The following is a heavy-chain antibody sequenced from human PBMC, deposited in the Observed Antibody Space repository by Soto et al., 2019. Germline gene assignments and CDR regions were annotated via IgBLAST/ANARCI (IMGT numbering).Heavy chain of an antibody. CDR1: RFTFSSYS. V-gene: IGHV3-21*01. CDR3: ARVGGGYQLLHAFDI. D-gene: IGHD2-2*01. J-gene: IGHJ3*02. Sequence: EVQVVESGGGLVKPGGSLRLSCAASRFTFSSYSMNWVRQAPGKGLEWVSSISSSSSYIYYADSVKGRFTISRDNAKNSLYLQMNSLRAEDTAVYYCARVGGGYQLLHAFDIWGQGTMVTVSS. CDR2: ISSSSSYI.